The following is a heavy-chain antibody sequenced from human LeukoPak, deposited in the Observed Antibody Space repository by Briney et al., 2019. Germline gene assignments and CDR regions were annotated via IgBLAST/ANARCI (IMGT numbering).Heavy chain of an antibody. CDR2: ISSSSSYI. V-gene: IGHV3-21*01. J-gene: IGHJ4*02. Sequence: GGSLRLSCAASGFTFSSYSMNWVRQAPGKGLEWVSSISSSSSYIYYADSVKGRFTISRDNAKNSLYLQMNSLRGEDTAVYYCARDLSCSSTSCYFHFDYWGQGTLVTVSS. CDR3: ARDLSCSSTSCYFHFDY. CDR1: GFTFSSYS. D-gene: IGHD2-2*01.